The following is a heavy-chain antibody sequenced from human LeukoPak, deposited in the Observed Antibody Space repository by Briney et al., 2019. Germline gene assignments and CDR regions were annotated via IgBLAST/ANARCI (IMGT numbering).Heavy chain of an antibody. CDR2: IYSGGST. CDR3: ARVGQNAFDI. Sequence: GGSLRLSCAASGFTVSSNYMNWVRRTPGKGLEWVSVIYSGGSTYYADSVKGRFTISRDNSKNTLCLQMNSLRAEDTAVYYCARVGQNAFDIWGQGTMVTVSS. CDR1: GFTVSSNY. J-gene: IGHJ3*02. V-gene: IGHV3-66*01.